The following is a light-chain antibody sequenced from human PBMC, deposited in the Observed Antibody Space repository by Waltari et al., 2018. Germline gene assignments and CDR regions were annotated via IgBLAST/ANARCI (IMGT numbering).Light chain of an antibody. CDR3: QAWDSRTYVV. CDR1: KLEDKY. CDR2: QDT. J-gene: IGLJ2*01. Sequence: SYDLTQPPSLSVSPGQTATITCSGDKLEDKYVSWYQQKPGQYPVLVIFQDTRRPSGIPERFSASSSGNTATLTISGTQTLDEADYYCQAWDSRTYVVFGGGTKVTVL. V-gene: IGLV3-1*01.